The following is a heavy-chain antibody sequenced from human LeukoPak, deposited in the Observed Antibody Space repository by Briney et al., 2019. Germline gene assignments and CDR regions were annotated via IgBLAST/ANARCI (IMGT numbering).Heavy chain of an antibody. Sequence: PGGSLRLSCAASGFSVRDFWMAWVRQAPGKGLEWVAHIKEDRTADYYVDSVKGRFTISKDDGKNSLHLQMNSLRVEDTAVYYCVRGGWEFDYWGQGTLVTVSS. V-gene: IGHV3-7*01. CDR2: IKEDRTAD. D-gene: IGHD1-26*01. CDR3: VRGGWEFDY. CDR1: GFSVRDFW. J-gene: IGHJ4*02.